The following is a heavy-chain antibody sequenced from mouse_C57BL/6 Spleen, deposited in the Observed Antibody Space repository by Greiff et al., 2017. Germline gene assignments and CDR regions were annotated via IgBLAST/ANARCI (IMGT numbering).Heavy chain of an antibody. D-gene: IGHD3-2*02. CDR2: IYPGNSDT. CDR1: GYTFTSYW. CDR3: AGAAQAFPFAY. Sequence: VQLQQSGTVLARPGASVKMSCKTSGYTFTSYWMHWVNQRPGQGLAWIGAIYPGNSDTSYNQKFKGKAKLTAVTSASTAYMELSSLTNEDSAVYYCAGAAQAFPFAYWGQGTLVTVSA. V-gene: IGHV1-5*01. J-gene: IGHJ3*01.